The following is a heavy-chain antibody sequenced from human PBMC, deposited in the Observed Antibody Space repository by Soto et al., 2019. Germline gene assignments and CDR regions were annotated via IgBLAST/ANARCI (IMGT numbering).Heavy chain of an antibody. CDR1: GFTFSSYA. J-gene: IGHJ4*02. Sequence: LRLSCAASGFTFSSYAMHWVRQAPGKGLEWVAVISYDGSNKYYADSVKGRFTISRDNSKNTLYLQMNSLRAEDTAVYYCASIPIQRPGDLYFDYWGQGTLVTVSS. D-gene: IGHD6-25*01. CDR3: ASIPIQRPGDLYFDY. CDR2: ISYDGSNK. V-gene: IGHV3-30-3*01.